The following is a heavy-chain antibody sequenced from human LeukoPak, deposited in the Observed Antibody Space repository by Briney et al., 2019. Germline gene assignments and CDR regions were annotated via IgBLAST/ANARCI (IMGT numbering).Heavy chain of an antibody. V-gene: IGHV1-2*02. Sequence: GASVKVSCKASGYTFTGYYMHWVRQAPGQGLEWMGWINPNSGGTNYAQEFQGRVTMTRDTSISTAYMELSSLRSEDTAVYYCAATDCGGDCSLDYWGQGTLVTVSS. CDR1: GYTFTGYY. D-gene: IGHD2-21*02. J-gene: IGHJ4*02. CDR2: INPNSGGT. CDR3: AATDCGGDCSLDY.